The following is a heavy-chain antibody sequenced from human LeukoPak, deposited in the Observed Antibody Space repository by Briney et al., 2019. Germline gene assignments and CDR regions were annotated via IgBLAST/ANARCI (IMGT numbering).Heavy chain of an antibody. Sequence: ASVKVSCKASGYTFSDYYIHWVRQAPGQGLEWMGWINPNSGGTNYAQKFQGRVTMTRDTSISTAYMELSRLRSDDTAVYYCARDSHDWNYSAFDPWGQGTLVTVSS. CDR3: ARDSHDWNYSAFDP. D-gene: IGHD1-7*01. J-gene: IGHJ5*02. CDR1: GYTFSDYY. V-gene: IGHV1-2*02. CDR2: INPNSGGT.